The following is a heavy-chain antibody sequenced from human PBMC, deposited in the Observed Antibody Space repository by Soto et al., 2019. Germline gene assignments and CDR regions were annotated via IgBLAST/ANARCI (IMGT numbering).Heavy chain of an antibody. D-gene: IGHD2-15*01. CDR3: ARDQADCSGGSCSSAEYFQH. J-gene: IGHJ1*01. CDR2: ISAYNGNT. CDR1: GYTFTSHG. V-gene: IGHV1-18*01. Sequence: QVQLVQSGAEVKKPGASVKVSCRASGYTFTSHGISWVRQAPGQGLEWMGRISAYNGNTNYAQNLQDRVTMTTDTSTSTAYMEPRSLPSDDTALYYCARDQADCSGGSCSSAEYFQHWGQGTLVTASS.